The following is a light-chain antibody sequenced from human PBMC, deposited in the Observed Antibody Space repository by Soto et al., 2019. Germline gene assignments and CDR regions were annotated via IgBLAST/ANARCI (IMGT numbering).Light chain of an antibody. CDR1: QSVLYSSNNKNY. CDR2: WAS. J-gene: IGKJ1*01. Sequence: DIVMTQSPDSLAVSLGERATINCKSSQSVLYSSNNKNYLAWYHQKPGQPPKLLIYWASTRGSGVPDRFRGSGSGTDFTLTISSLQAEDEAVYYCQQYYSTPTWTFGQGTKVKIK. CDR3: QQYYSTPTWT. V-gene: IGKV4-1*01.